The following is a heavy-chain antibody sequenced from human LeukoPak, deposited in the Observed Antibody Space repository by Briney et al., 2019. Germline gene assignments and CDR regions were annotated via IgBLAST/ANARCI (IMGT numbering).Heavy chain of an antibody. CDR3: ARVGVQIVVVPAATTQTTYYYYMDV. Sequence: SDTLSLTCAVYGGSFSGYYWSWIREPPGKGREWSGEIEQCGSNNYNPSLKSRVTKSVDTSKDQFSLKLSSVTAADTAMYYCARVGVQIVVVPAATTQTTYYYYMDVWGKGNTVTVSS. V-gene: IGHV4-34*01. J-gene: IGHJ6*03. D-gene: IGHD2-2*01. CDR2: IEQCGSN. CDR1: GGSFSGYY.